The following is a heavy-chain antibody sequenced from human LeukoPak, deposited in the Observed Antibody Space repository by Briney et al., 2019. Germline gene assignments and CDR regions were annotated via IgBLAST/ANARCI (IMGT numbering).Heavy chain of an antibody. CDR2: IYYSGST. Sequence: SETLSLTCTVSGGSISSSSYYRGWIRQPPGKGLEWIGSIYYSGSTYYNPSLKSRVTISVDTSKNQFSLKLSSMTAADTAVYYCARRYGGYCSSTSCYGYYYYGMDVWGQGTTVTVSS. CDR1: GGSISSSSYY. D-gene: IGHD2-2*01. J-gene: IGHJ6*02. CDR3: ARRYGGYCSSTSCYGYYYYGMDV. V-gene: IGHV4-39*07.